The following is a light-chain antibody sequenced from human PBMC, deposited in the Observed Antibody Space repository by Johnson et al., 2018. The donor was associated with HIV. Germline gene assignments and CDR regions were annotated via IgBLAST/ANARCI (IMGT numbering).Light chain of an antibody. Sequence: QSVLTQPPSVSAASGQRVDISCSGSSSNIENNYLSWYQQLPHTAPRLLISDNNKRPSGIPDRFSGSKSGASAPLDITGLQTGDEADYYCGTWDSTLSAGGVFGTGTKVTVL. J-gene: IGLJ1*01. CDR3: GTWDSTLSAGGV. V-gene: IGLV1-51*01. CDR2: DNN. CDR1: SSNIENNY.